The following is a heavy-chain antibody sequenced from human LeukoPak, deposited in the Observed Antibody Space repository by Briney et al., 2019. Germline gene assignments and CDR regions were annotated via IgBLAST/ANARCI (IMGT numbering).Heavy chain of an antibody. D-gene: IGHD2-15*01. J-gene: IGHJ6*02. CDR1: GDSISNYY. CDR3: ARVGGSNYYYYGMDV. Sequence: SETLSLTCTVSGDSISNYYWSWIRQPPGKGLEWIGYIYYSGSTNYNPSLKSRVTISVDTSKNQFSLKLSSVIAADTAMYYCARVGGSNYYYYGMDVWGQGTTVTVSS. V-gene: IGHV4-59*01. CDR2: IYYSGST.